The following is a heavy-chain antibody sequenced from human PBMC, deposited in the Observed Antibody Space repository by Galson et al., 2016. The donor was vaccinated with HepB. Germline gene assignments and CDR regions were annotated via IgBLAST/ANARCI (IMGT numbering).Heavy chain of an antibody. CDR1: GFTFGDFA. CDR3: TRDLRGDY. V-gene: IGHV3-49*03. J-gene: IGHJ4*02. Sequence: SLRLSCAASGFTFGDFAVSWFRQAPGKGLQWVGFIRSKAFGGTTEYAASVKGRFTISRDDSTSIAYLHMNSLKTEDTAVYYCTRDLRGDYWGQGTLVTVPS. CDR2: IRSKAFGGTT.